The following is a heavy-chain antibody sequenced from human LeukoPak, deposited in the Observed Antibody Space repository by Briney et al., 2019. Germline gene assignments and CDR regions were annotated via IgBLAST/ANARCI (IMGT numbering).Heavy chain of an antibody. J-gene: IGHJ4*02. Sequence: PGGSLRLSCAASGFTFSSYAMSWVRQAPGKGLEWVSAISGSGGSTYYADSVKGRFTISRDNAKNSLYLQMNSLRPEDTALYYCARAEGYSSGWYDYWGQGTLVTVSS. D-gene: IGHD6-19*01. CDR3: ARAEGYSSGWYDY. V-gene: IGHV3-23*01. CDR2: ISGSGGST. CDR1: GFTFSSYA.